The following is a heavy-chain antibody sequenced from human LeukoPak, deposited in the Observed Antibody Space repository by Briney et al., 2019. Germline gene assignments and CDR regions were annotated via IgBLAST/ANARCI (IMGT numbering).Heavy chain of an antibody. D-gene: IGHD1-1*01. V-gene: IGHV1-18*01. J-gene: IGHJ4*02. CDR3: ARACRFNCQEGFDH. CDR2: ISAYDGHT. CDR1: GYTLTELS. Sequence: ASVKVSCKVSGYTLTELSMHWVRQAPGQGLEWMAWISAYDGHTKFEQKFLDRVTMTTDSSTNTAYMELKRLRSDDTAIYYCARACRFNCQEGFDHWGQGTLVTVSS.